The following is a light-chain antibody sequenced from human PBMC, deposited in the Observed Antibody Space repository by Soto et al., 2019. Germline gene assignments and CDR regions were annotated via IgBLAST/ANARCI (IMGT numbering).Light chain of an antibody. V-gene: IGKV3-20*01. CDR3: QQYGGSPYT. CDR2: GTS. CDR1: QSVTSNH. J-gene: IGKJ2*01. Sequence: DIVLTQSPGTLSLSPGERATLSCRASQSVTSNHLAWYQQRPGQAPRLLIYGTSIRATGIPDRFSGSGSGTDFTLIISRLEPEDFAVYYCQQYGGSPYTFGQGTKLEI.